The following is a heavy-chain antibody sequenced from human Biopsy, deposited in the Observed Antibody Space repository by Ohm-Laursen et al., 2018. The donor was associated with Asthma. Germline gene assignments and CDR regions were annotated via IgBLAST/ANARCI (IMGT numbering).Heavy chain of an antibody. CDR3: AKEVFPGWELRRGPDS. Sequence: SLRLSCSASGFTFRNFGMHWVRQAPGKGLDWVAVISFDGTNRNYTDSVRGRFTISRDNSRNTLHLEMNSLRAEDTAVYFCAKEVFPGWELRRGPDSWGQGTLVTVSS. J-gene: IGHJ4*02. CDR2: ISFDGTNR. D-gene: IGHD1-26*01. CDR1: GFTFRNFG. V-gene: IGHV3-30*18.